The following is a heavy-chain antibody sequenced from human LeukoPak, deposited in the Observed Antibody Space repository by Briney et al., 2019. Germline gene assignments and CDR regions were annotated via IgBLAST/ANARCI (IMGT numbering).Heavy chain of an antibody. CDR2: IYTSGST. J-gene: IGHJ4*02. D-gene: IGHD4-17*01. CDR3: ARGYGDHWVDLGSFDY. Sequence: SETLSLTCTVSGGSISSYYWSWIRQPAGKGLEWIGRIYTSGSTNYNPSLKSRVTISVDTSKNQFSLKLSSVTAADTAVYYCARGYGDHWVDLGSFDYWGQGTLVTVSS. V-gene: IGHV4-4*07. CDR1: GGSISSYY.